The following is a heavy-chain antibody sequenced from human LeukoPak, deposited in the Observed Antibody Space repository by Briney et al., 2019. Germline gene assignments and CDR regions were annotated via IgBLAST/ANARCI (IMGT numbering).Heavy chain of an antibody. V-gene: IGHV4-34*01. CDR3: ARGWFAGDSSGYYHYYFDY. D-gene: IGHD3-22*01. Sequence: ASETLSLTCTVSGGSISSYYWSWIRQPPGKGLEWIGEINHSGSTNYNPSLKSRVTISVDTSKNQFSLKLSSVTAADTAVYYCARGWFAGDSSGYYHYYFDYWGQGTLVTVSS. J-gene: IGHJ4*02. CDR1: GGSISSYY. CDR2: INHSGST.